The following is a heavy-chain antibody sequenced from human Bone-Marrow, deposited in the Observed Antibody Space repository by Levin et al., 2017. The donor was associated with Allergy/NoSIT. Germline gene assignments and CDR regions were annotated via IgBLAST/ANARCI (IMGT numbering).Heavy chain of an antibody. CDR3: ARSPEKDYGGNSAVDYFDY. J-gene: IGHJ4*02. V-gene: IGHV1-2*04. CDR1: GYTFTGYY. CDR2: INPNSGGT. Sequence: ASVKVSCKASGYTFTGYYMHWVRQAPGQGLEWMGWINPNSGGTNYAQKFQGWVTMTRDTSISTAYMELSRLRSDDTAVYYCARSPEKDYGGNSAVDYFDYWGQGTLVTVSS. D-gene: IGHD4-23*01.